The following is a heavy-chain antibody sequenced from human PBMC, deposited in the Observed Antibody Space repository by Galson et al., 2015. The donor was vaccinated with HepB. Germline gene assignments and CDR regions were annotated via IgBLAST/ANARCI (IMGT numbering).Heavy chain of an antibody. V-gene: IGHV1-2*02. CDR2: INPSSGGT. CDR1: GYTFSSYS. Sequence: SVKVSCKASGYTFSSYSIYWARQAPGQGLEWMGWINPSSGGTNYAQRFQGRVTMTRDTSISTGYMELSGLRSDDTAVYYCARVGGGNYNWFDPWGQGTLVTVSS. D-gene: IGHD4-23*01. CDR3: ARVGGGNYNWFDP. J-gene: IGHJ5*02.